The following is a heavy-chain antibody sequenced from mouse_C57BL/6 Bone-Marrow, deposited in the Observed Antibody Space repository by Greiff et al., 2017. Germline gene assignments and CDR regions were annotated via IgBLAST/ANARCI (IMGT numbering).Heavy chain of an antibody. CDR1: GYTFTDYN. J-gene: IGHJ2*01. CDR2: INPNNGGT. D-gene: IGHD1-1*01. V-gene: IGHV1-22*01. CDR3: ARTLYYYGSSYMGY. Sequence: EVQLQQSGPELVKPGASVKMSCKASGYTFTDYNMHWVKQSHGKSLEWIGYINPNNGGTSYNQKFKGKATLTVNKSSSTAYMGLRSLTSEDSAVYYCARTLYYYGSSYMGYWGQGTTLTVSS.